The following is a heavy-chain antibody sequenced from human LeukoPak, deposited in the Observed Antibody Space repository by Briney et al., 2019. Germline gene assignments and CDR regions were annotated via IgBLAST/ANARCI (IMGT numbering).Heavy chain of an antibody. CDR3: ARGTVAGSVFNLAKTKFDY. J-gene: IGHJ4*02. Sequence: SETLSLTCAVYGGSFSGYYWSWIRQPPGKGLEWIGEINHSGSTNYNPSLKGRVTISVDTSKNQFSLKLSSVTAADTAVYYCARGTVAGSVFNLAKTKFDYWGQGTLVTVSS. CDR1: GGSFSGYY. V-gene: IGHV4-34*01. D-gene: IGHD6-19*01. CDR2: INHSGST.